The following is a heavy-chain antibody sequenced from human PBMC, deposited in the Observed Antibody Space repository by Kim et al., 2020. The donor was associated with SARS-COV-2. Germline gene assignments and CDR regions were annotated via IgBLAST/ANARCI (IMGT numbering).Heavy chain of an antibody. V-gene: IGHV3-23*01. D-gene: IGHD3-10*01. Sequence: GGSLRLSCVASGFIFSNYAMNWVRQAPGKGLEWVSVISDRGGSTKYADSVRGRFTISRDNSKNTLYLQMSSLRVDDTAVYFCARDSPWGISMIPGVNVKYYGIDVWGEGATVTVSS. CDR1: GFIFSNYA. CDR2: ISDRGGST. J-gene: IGHJ6*04. CDR3: ARDSPWGISMIPGVNVKYYGIDV.